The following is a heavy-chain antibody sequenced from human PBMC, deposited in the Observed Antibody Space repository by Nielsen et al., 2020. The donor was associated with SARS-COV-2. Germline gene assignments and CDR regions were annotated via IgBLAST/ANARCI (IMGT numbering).Heavy chain of an antibody. D-gene: IGHD2-2*02. CDR3: ARGYCSSTSCYTPTYYYYGMDV. Sequence: GESLKISCAASGFTFSSYSMNWVRQAPGKGLEWVSSISSSSSYIYFADSVKGRFTISRDNAKNSLYLQMNSLRAEDTAVYYCARGYCSSTSCYTPTYYYYGMDVWGQGTTVTVSS. CDR1: GFTFSSYS. V-gene: IGHV3-21*01. CDR2: ISSSSSYI. J-gene: IGHJ6*02.